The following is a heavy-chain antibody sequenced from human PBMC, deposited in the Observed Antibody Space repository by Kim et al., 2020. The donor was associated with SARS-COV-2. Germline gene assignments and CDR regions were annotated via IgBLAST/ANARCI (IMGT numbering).Heavy chain of an antibody. Sequence: GGSLRLSCAASGFTVSSNYMSWVRQAPGKGLEWVSVIYSGGSTYYADSVKGRFTISRDNSKNTLYLQMNSLRAEDTAVYYCAREIGYSSGWLGWFDPWGQGTLVTVSS. CDR2: IYSGGST. CDR3: AREIGYSSGWLGWFDP. V-gene: IGHV3-53*01. CDR1: GFTVSSNY. D-gene: IGHD6-19*01. J-gene: IGHJ5*02.